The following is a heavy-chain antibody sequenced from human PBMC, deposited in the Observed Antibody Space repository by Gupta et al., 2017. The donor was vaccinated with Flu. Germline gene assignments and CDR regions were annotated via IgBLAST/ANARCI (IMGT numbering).Heavy chain of an antibody. J-gene: IGHJ3*02. D-gene: IGHD4-17*01. CDR2: ISSSSSYI. Sequence: EVQLVESGGGLVKPGGSLRLSCAASGFTFSSYSMNWVRQAPGKGLEWVSSISSSSSYIYYADSVKGRFTISRDNAKNSLYLQMNSLRAEDTAVYYCARDPSPYDYGANRGGYAFDIWGQGTMVTVSS. CDR3: ARDPSPYDYGANRGGYAFDI. CDR1: GFTFSSYS. V-gene: IGHV3-21*01.